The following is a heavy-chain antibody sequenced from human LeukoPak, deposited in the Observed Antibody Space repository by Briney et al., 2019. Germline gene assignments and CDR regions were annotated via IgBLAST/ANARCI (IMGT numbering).Heavy chain of an antibody. CDR2: ISGSGGST. CDR1: GFTFSSYA. D-gene: IGHD4-17*01. J-gene: IGHJ4*02. V-gene: IGHV3-23*01. CDR3: AESDQSTVTTRALAFDY. Sequence: GGSLRLSCAASGFTFSSYAMSWVRQAPGKGLEWVSAISGSGGSTYYADSVKGRFTISRGNSKNTLYLQMNSLRAEDTAVYYCAESDQSTVTTRALAFDYWGQGTLVTVSS.